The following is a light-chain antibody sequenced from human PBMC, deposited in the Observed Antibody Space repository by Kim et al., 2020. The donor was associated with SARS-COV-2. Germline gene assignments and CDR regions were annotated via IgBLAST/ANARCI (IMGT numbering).Light chain of an antibody. CDR2: DAS. CDR3: QQRTSSYT. CDR1: QSVSSQ. J-gene: IGKJ2*01. V-gene: IGKV3-11*01. Sequence: LALTPGERATLSCWASQSVSSQLAWYQQRPGQAPRLLIFDASNSATGIPARFSGSGSGTDFTLTIRSLAPEDFAVYYCQQRTSSYTFGQGTKLEI.